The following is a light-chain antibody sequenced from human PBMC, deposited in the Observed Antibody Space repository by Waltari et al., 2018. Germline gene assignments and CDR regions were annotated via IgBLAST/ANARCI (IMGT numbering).Light chain of an antibody. CDR2: DVS. J-gene: IGLJ2*01. CDR3: SSYTSSSTLA. CDR1: SSAVGGFTY. V-gene: IGLV2-14*03. Sequence: QSALTQPASVSGSPGQSITISCPGTSSAVGGFTYVSWYQQHPGKAPKLMIYDVSNRPSGVSNRFSGSKSGNTASLTISGLQAEDEADYYCSSYTSSSTLAFGGGTKLTVL.